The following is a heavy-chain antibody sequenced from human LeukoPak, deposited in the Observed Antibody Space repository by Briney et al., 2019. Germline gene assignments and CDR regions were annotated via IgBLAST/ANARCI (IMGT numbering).Heavy chain of an antibody. D-gene: IGHD6-6*01. CDR2: MNPNSGNT. CDR1: GYTFTGYY. Sequence: ASVKVSCKASGYTFTGYYMHWVRQAPGQGLEWMGWMNPNSGNTGYAQKFQGRVTSTRNTSIRTAYMEVSSLRSEDPAVYYCARGGGAARFNDWGQGTLVTVSS. J-gene: IGHJ4*02. CDR3: ARGGGAARFND. V-gene: IGHV1-8*03.